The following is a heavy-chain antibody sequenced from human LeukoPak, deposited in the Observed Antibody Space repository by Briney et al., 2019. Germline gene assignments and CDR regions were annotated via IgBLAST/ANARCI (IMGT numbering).Heavy chain of an antibody. J-gene: IGHJ5*02. Sequence: GGSLRLSCAASGFTVSSNYMSWVRQAPGKGLEWVSVIYSGGSTYYADSVKGRFTISRDNSKNTLYLQMNSLRAEDTAVYYCARAVRSHFNWFDPWGQGTLVTVSS. CDR1: GFTVSSNY. D-gene: IGHD3-10*01. CDR2: IYSGGST. V-gene: IGHV3-53*01. CDR3: ARAVRSHFNWFDP.